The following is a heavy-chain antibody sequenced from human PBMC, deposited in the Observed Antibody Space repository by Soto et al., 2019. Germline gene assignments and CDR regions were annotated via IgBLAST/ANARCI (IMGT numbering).Heavy chain of an antibody. D-gene: IGHD3-16*02. CDR3: ARDGLLFSGPYRPSRFDY. CDR2: IKHDTSEA. J-gene: IGHJ4*02. V-gene: IGHV3-7*03. Sequence: GGSLRLSCAASGFKFSDYWMSWVRQAPGKGLEWVSNIKHDTSEAHYADSVKGRFTITRDNIKNFLFLQMNGLRSDDTASYYCARDGLLFSGPYRPSRFDYWGLGTLVTVSS. CDR1: GFKFSDYW.